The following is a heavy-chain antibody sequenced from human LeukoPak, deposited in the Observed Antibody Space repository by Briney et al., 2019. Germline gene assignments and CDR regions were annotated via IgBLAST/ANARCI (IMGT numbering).Heavy chain of an antibody. CDR1: GFTFSNYA. CDR3: VRSRAVPAASDYYFYYGMDV. D-gene: IGHD2-2*01. CDR2: ISNNGDTT. Sequence: GGSLRLSCAASGFTFSNYALHWVRQAPGKGLKYVSAISNNGDTTYYASSVKGRFTISRDNSKNTLSLQMGSLRAEDMAVYFCVRSRAVPAASDYYFYYGMDVWGQGTTVTVSS. V-gene: IGHV3-64*01. J-gene: IGHJ6*02.